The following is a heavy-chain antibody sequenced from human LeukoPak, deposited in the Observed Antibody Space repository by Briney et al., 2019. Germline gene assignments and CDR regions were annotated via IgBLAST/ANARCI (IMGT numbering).Heavy chain of an antibody. CDR2: MNPNSGDT. Sequence: ASVKVSCKVSGYTSTDYLIHWVRQVPGQGLEWMGWMNPNSGDTSYVQRFHDRVMMTRDTSVTTVYLEVTSLTSDDTAVFYCASKAGNFQLRPTFDFWGQGTLLIVSS. J-gene: IGHJ4*02. D-gene: IGHD1-1*01. V-gene: IGHV1-2*02. CDR1: GYTSTDYL. CDR3: ASKAGNFQLRPTFDF.